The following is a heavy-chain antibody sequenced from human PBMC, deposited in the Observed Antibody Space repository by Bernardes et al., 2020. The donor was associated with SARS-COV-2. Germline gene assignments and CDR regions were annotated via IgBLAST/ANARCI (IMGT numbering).Heavy chain of an antibody. D-gene: IGHD3-22*01. CDR3: ARVLDYYDGSGHYFGARYFDL. V-gene: IGHV3-53*01. Sequence: GGSLRLSCAASGFTVSREYMNWVRQAPGKGLEWVSVIYSGGTTYYADSVKGRFTISRDNSKNTLYLQMDSLRAEDTAMYYCARVLDYYDGSGHYFGARYFDLWGRGTLVTVSS. CDR1: GFTVSREY. CDR2: IYSGGTT. J-gene: IGHJ2*01.